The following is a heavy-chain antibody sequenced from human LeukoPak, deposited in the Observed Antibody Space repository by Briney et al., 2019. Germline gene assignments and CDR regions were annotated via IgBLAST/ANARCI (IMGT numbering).Heavy chain of an antibody. J-gene: IGHJ4*02. D-gene: IGHD3-22*01. CDR2: TSGSSGRT. V-gene: IGHV3-23*01. CDR1: GFTFSNID. Sequence: GVSLRLSCAASGFTFSNIDMSWVRQAPGKEWEWGSDTSGSSGRTYYTDSVTDRFNISRDNSNNTLHLPINSLRAEETAVYYCATSFYYYRSASYVNHQFDHWGLGTLVTVSS. CDR3: ATSFYYYRSASYVNHQFDH.